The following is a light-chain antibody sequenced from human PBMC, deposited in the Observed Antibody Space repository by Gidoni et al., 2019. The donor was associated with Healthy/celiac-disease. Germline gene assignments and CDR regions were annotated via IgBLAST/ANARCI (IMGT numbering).Light chain of an antibody. CDR3: QQYGSSPL. Sequence: PVPLFCSPVGRVLLSCRASERVSMSFLDWYQQNPGQAPRLLLYGASCRATCIPDRFRGSGSGTDFTLTISRLEPEDFAVYYCQQYGSSPLFGGGTKVEI. CDR1: ERVSMSF. CDR2: GAS. V-gene: IGKV3-20*01. J-gene: IGKJ4*01.